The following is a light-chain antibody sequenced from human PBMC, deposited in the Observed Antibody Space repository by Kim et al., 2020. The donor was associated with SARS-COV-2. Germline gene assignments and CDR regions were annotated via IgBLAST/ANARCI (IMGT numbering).Light chain of an antibody. CDR2: QDS. J-gene: IGLJ2*01. Sequence: SVSPGQTASITCSGDKLGDKYACWYQQKPGQSPVLVIYQDSKRPSGIPGRFSGSNSGNTATLTISGTQAMEEADYYCQAWDSSTAVFGGGTQLTVL. CDR1: KLGDKY. CDR3: QAWDSSTAV. V-gene: IGLV3-1*01.